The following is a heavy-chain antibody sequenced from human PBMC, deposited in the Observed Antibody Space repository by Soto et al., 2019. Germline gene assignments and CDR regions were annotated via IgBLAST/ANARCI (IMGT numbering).Heavy chain of an antibody. J-gene: IGHJ3*02. CDR1: GFTFSNYA. CDR2: ISGGGGST. Sequence: WGSLRRACAVAGFTFSNYAMNWVRQAPGKGLEWVSGISGGGGSTFYADSVKGHFTISRDNSMNTLYLHMNSLRAEDTALYYCAKVYYSGTFTGDFDICRQGPMVTVSS. CDR3: AKVYYSGTFTGDFDI. D-gene: IGHD1-26*01. V-gene: IGHV3-23*01.